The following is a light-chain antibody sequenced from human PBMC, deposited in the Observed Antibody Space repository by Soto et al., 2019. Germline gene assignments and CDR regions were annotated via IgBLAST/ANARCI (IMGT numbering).Light chain of an antibody. V-gene: IGLV2-8*01. Sequence: LTQPPSGSGAAGEAGSISCTGTNSDVGGYNYVSWYQQYPGKAPKLIIYEANERPSGVPDRFSGSKSGNTASLTVSGLQTADEADYYCSSYAGSNWYVFGTGTKVTVL. CDR3: SSYAGSNWYV. CDR2: EAN. CDR1: NSDVGGYNY. J-gene: IGLJ1*01.